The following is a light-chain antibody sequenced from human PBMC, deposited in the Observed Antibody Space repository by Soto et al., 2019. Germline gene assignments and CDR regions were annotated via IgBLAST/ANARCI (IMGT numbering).Light chain of an antibody. J-gene: IGKJ1*01. Sequence: DIQMTQSPSILSASVGDRVTITCRASQSISSWLAWYQQKPGKAPKLLIYKASGLEIGVPSRFSGSGSGTDFTLTISSLEPEDFAVYYCHQRKSWPRTFGQGTKVDIK. CDR1: QSISSW. CDR2: KAS. CDR3: HQRKSWPRT. V-gene: IGKV1-5*03.